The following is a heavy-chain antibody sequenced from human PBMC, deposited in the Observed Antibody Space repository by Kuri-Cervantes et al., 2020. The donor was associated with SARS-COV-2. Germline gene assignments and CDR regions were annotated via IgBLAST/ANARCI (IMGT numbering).Heavy chain of an antibody. CDR1: GFTLSSYG. J-gene: IGHJ6*03. CDR3: AKDPVGGYCSSTSCYRRDYYYMDV. V-gene: IGHV3-30*02. CDR2: IRYDGSNK. Sequence: GGSLRLSCAASGFTLSSYGMHWVRQAPGKGLEWVAFIRYDGSNKYYADSVKGRFTISRDNSKNTLYLQMNSLRAEDTAVYYCAKDPVGGYCSSTSCYRRDYYYMDVWGKGTTVTVSS. D-gene: IGHD2-2*02.